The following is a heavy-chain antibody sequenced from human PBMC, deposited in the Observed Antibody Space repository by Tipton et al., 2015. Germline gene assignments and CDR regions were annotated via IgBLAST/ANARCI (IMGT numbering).Heavy chain of an antibody. CDR1: GFTFSSYS. J-gene: IGHJ4*02. CDR3: ARDPDGGYSGYATFPY. V-gene: IGHV3-21*06. CDR2: IFSSSSYI. D-gene: IGHD5-12*01. Sequence: SLRLSCAASGFTFSSYSMSWVRQAPGKGLEWVSSIFSSSSYIYYADSVKGRFTISRDNAKNSLFLQMNSLRAEDTAVYYCARDPDGGYSGYATFPYWGQGTLVTVSS.